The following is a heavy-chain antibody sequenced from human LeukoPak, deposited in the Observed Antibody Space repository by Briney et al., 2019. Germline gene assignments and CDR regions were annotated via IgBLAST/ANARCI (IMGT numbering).Heavy chain of an antibody. V-gene: IGHV3-30*02. Sequence: PGGSLRLSCAASGFTFSSYGMHWVRQAPGKGLEWVAVIWYDGSNKYYADSVKGRFTISRDNSKNTPYLQMNSLRAEDTAVYYCAKEIEIAVAGFYYFDYWGQGTLVTVSS. D-gene: IGHD6-19*01. CDR3: AKEIEIAVAGFYYFDY. CDR2: IWYDGSNK. J-gene: IGHJ4*02. CDR1: GFTFSSYG.